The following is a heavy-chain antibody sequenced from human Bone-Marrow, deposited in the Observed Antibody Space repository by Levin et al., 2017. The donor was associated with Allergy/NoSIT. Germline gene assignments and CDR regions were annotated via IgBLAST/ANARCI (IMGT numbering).Heavy chain of an antibody. J-gene: IGHJ6*02. D-gene: IGHD3-3*01. CDR3: ARGDYDFWSGYLYYYGMDG. CDR2: ISSSSSTI. Sequence: GESLKISCAASGFTFSSYSMNWVRQAPGKGLEWVSYISSSSSTIYYADSVKGRFTISRDNAKNSLYLQMNSLRAEDTAVYYCARGDYDFWSGYLYYYGMDGWGQGTTVTVSS. V-gene: IGHV3-48*01. CDR1: GFTFSSYS.